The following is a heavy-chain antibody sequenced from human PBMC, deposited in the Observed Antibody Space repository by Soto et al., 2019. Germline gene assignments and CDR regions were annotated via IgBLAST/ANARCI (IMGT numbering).Heavy chain of an antibody. CDR2: ISYDGSNK. Sequence: GGSLRLSCAASGFTFSSYGMHWVRQAPGKGLEWVAVISYDGSNKYYADSVKGRFTISRDNSKNTLYLQMNSLRAEDTAVYYCAKARVRAARPGGVDYYYYYYMDVWGKGTTVTVSS. CDR1: GFTFSSYG. V-gene: IGHV3-30*18. D-gene: IGHD6-6*01. J-gene: IGHJ6*03. CDR3: AKARVRAARPGGVDYYYYYYMDV.